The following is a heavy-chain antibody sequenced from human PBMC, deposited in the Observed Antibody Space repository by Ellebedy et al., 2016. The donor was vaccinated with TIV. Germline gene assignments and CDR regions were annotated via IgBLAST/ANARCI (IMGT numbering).Heavy chain of an antibody. Sequence: SGPTLVKPTQTLTLTCTFSGFSLSTSGVGVGWIRQPPGKALEWLALIYWNDDKRYSPSLKSRLTITKDTSKNQVVLTMTNMDPVDTATYYCAHRQDVWGSYRYILREIWGQGTMVTVSS. D-gene: IGHD3-16*02. CDR2: IYWNDDK. CDR1: GFSLSTSGVG. CDR3: AHRQDVWGSYRYILREI. V-gene: IGHV2-5*01. J-gene: IGHJ3*02.